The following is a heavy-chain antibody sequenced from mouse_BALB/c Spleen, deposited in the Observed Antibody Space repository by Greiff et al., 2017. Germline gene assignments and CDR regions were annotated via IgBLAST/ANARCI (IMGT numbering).Heavy chain of an antibody. V-gene: IGHV14-4*02. CDR2: IDPENGDT. CDR1: GFNIKDYY. Sequence: VQLQQSGAELVRSGASVKLSCTASGFNIKDYYMHWVKQRPEQGLEWIGWIDPENGDTEYAPKFQGKATMTADTSSNTAYLQLSSLTSEDTAVYYCTLAGTDAMDYWGQGTSVTVSS. J-gene: IGHJ4*01. D-gene: IGHD4-1*01. CDR3: TLAGTDAMDY.